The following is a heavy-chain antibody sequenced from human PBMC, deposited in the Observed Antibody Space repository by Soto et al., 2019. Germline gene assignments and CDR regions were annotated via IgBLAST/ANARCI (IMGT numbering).Heavy chain of an antibody. V-gene: IGHV3-23*01. D-gene: IGHD6-6*01. CDR2: XXXXXXXX. CDR3: XXXXXXXYSSSDFDY. CDR1: GFTFSSYA. J-gene: IGHJ4*02. Sequence: EVQLLESGGGLVQPGGSLRLSCAASGFTFSSYAMSWVRQAPGKGLEWVSXXXXXXXXXXXADXVKGRFTISRDNSKXXXXXXXXXXXXXXXXXXXXXXXXXXXYSSSDFDYWGQGTLVTVSS.